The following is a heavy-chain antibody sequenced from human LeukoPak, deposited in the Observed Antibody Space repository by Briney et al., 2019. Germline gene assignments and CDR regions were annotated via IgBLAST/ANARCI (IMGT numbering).Heavy chain of an antibody. CDR1: GYTFTSYA. V-gene: IGHV1-3*01. CDR3: ARDRRIAAAGTYWFDP. D-gene: IGHD6-13*01. CDR2: INAGNGNT. J-gene: IGHJ5*02. Sequence: GASVKVSCKASGYTFTSYAMHWVRQAPGQRLEWMGWINAGNGNTKYSQKFQGRVTITRDTSASTAYMELRSLRSEDTAVYYCARDRRIAAAGTYWFDPWGQGTLVPVSS.